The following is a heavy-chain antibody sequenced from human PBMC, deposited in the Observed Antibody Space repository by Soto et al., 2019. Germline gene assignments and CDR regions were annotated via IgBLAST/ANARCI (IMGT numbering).Heavy chain of an antibody. Sequence: QVQLVQSGAEVKKPGSSLKVSCKASGGTFGRYTISWVRRAPGQGLEWMGWIIPILETANYAQKFQGRVTITADTSTSTAYLDLSGLKSDDAGVYYCARGGKLGGDLDVWGKGTPVTVSS. V-gene: IGHV1-69*08. CDR1: GGTFGRYT. D-gene: IGHD1-26*01. J-gene: IGHJ6*04. CDR3: ARGGKLGGDLDV. CDR2: IIPILETA.